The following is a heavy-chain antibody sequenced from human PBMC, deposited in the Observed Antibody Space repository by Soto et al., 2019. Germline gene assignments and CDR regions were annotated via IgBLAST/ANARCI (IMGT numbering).Heavy chain of an antibody. CDR3: AKVNCSGGSCYSDYYDYYGMDV. D-gene: IGHD2-15*01. J-gene: IGHJ6*02. V-gene: IGHV4-31*03. CDR2: IYYSGST. Sequence: SETLSLTCTVSGGSISSGGYYWSWIRQHPGKGLEWIGYIYYSGSTYYNPSLKSRVTISVDTSKNQFSLKLSSVTAADTAVYYCAKVNCSGGSCYSDYYDYYGMDVWGQGTTGTVSS. CDR1: GGSISSGGYY.